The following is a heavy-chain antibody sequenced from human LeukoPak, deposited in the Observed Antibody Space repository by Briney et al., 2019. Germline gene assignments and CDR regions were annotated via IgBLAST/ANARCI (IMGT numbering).Heavy chain of an antibody. D-gene: IGHD2-15*01. CDR2: INHSGST. Sequence: PSETLSLTCAVYGGSLSGYYWSWIRQPPGKGLEWIGEINHSGSTNYNPSLKSRVTISVDTSKNQFSLKLSSVTAADTAVYYCAGGVCSGGSCYSEWNYWGQGTLVTVSS. CDR3: AGGVCSGGSCYSEWNY. J-gene: IGHJ4*02. CDR1: GGSLSGYY. V-gene: IGHV4-34*01.